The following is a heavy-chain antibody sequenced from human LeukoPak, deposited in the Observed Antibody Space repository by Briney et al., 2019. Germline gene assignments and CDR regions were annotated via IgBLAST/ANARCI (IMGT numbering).Heavy chain of an antibody. V-gene: IGHV3-48*03. Sequence: GGSLRLSCAASGFTFSSYEMNWFRQAPGKGLEWVSYISSTGNTIDYADSVKGRFTTSRDYAKNSLYLQMNSLRAEDTAVYYCARWVAPWGQGTLVTVSS. D-gene: IGHD1-26*01. CDR1: GFTFSSYE. J-gene: IGHJ5*02. CDR2: ISSTGNTI. CDR3: ARWVAP.